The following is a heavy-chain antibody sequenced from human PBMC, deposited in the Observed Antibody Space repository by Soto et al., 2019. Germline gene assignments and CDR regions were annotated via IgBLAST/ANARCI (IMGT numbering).Heavy chain of an antibody. V-gene: IGHV3-73*01. CDR2: IRSKANSYAT. D-gene: IGHD3-16*01. Sequence: SLRLSCAASGFTFIGSAMHWVRRASGKGLEWVGRIRSKANSYATAYAASVKGRFTVSRDDSKNTAYLQMNSLKTEDTAVYYCTRPFDPRAYYYYGMDVWGQGTTVTVSS. CDR1: GFTFIGSA. J-gene: IGHJ6*02. CDR3: TRPFDPRAYYYYGMDV.